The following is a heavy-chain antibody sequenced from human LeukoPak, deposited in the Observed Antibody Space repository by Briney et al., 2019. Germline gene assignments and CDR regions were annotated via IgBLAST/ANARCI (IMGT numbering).Heavy chain of an antibody. J-gene: IGHJ5*02. CDR3: AREGDKYANWFDT. Sequence: PSETLSLTCTVSGGSISSYYWSWIRQPPGKGLEWIGYIYYSGSTNYNPSLKSRVTISVDTSKNQFSLNLSSVTAADTAVYYCAREGDKYANWFDTWGQGTLVTVSS. V-gene: IGHV4-59*01. CDR1: GGSISSYY. D-gene: IGHD2-8*01. CDR2: IYYSGST.